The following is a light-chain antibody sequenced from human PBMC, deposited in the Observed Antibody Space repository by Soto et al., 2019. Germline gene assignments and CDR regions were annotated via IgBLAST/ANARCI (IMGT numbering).Light chain of an antibody. CDR3: QLPYTSPFT. CDR2: DAS. Sequence: EIVLTQSPATLSLSPGERATLSCRASQSVSSYVAWYQQKPGQAPRLLIYDASNRATGIPARFSGSGYGTDFTLTISSLLPEDFAVYYSQLPYTSPFTSGQGT. CDR1: QSVSSY. V-gene: IGKV3-11*01. J-gene: IGKJ1*01.